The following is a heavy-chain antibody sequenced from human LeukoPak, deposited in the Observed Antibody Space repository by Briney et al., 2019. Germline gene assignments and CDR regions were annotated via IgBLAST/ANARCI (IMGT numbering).Heavy chain of an antibody. CDR3: AKAHYDILTGFFDY. V-gene: IGHV3-23*01. D-gene: IGHD3-9*01. CDR1: GFTFSSYA. J-gene: IGHJ4*02. Sequence: GGSLRLSCAASGFTFSSYAMSWVRQAPGKGLELVSAISGSGGSTYYADSVKGRFTISRDNSKNTPYLQMNSLRAEDTAVYYCAKAHYDILTGFFDYWGQGTLVTVSS. CDR2: ISGSGGST.